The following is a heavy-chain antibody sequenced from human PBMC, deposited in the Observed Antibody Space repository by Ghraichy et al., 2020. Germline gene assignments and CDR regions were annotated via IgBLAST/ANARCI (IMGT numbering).Heavy chain of an antibody. V-gene: IGHV1-24*01. CDR2: FDPEDGET. D-gene: IGHD3-3*01. CDR3: ATVKPQFWSGYYNYYYYGMDV. CDR1: GYTLTELS. Sequence: ASVKVSCKVSGYTLTELSMHWVRQAPGKGREWMGGFDPEDGETIYAQKFQGRVTMTEDTSTDTAYMELSRLRSEDTAVYYCATVKPQFWSGYYNYYYYGMDVWGQGTTVTLSS. J-gene: IGHJ6*02.